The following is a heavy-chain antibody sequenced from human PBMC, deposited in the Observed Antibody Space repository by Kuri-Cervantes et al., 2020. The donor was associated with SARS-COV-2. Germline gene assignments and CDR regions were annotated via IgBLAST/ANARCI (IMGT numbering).Heavy chain of an antibody. CDR2: ISTDNDNT. D-gene: IGHD7-27*01. CDR1: GYTFTSHG. J-gene: IGHJ3*02. Sequence: ASVKVSCKTSGYTFTSHGLSWVRQAPGQGLEWIGWISTDNDNTKYAHKFQGRVTMTTDTSRSTAYMELRSLISDDSAVYYCARWLTGARDAFDIWGQGTMVTVSS. CDR3: ARWLTGARDAFDI. V-gene: IGHV1-18*04.